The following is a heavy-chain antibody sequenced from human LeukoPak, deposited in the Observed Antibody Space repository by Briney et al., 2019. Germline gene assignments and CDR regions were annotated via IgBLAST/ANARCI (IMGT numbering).Heavy chain of an antibody. V-gene: IGHV1-69*06. D-gene: IGHD3-9*01. CDR3: ARDVDDILTGYYLPGGWFDP. J-gene: IGHJ5*02. CDR2: IIPIFGTA. CDR1: GGTFSSYA. Sequence: SVKVSCKASGGTFSSYAISWVRQAPGQGLEWMGGIIPIFGTANYAQKFQGRVTITADKSTSTAYMELSSLRSEDTAVYYCARDVDDILTGYYLPGGWFDPWGQGTLVTVSS.